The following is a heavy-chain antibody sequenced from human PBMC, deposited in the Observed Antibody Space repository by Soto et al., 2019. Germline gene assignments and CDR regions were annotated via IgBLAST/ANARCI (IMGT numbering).Heavy chain of an antibody. J-gene: IGHJ4*02. Sequence: SLRLYCAASGFTFTRYSMNWVLQAPGKGLEWVSSISSTTNYIYYGDSMKGRFTLSRDNAKNSLYLEMNILRAEDTAVYYCARESEDLTSNFDYWGQGTLVTVSS. V-gene: IGHV3-21*06. CDR2: ISSTTNYI. CDR3: ARESEDLTSNFDY. CDR1: GFTFTRYS.